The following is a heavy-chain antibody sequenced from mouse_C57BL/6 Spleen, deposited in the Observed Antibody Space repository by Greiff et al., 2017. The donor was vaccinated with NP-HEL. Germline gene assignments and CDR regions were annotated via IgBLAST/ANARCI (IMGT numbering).Heavy chain of an antibody. CDR3: GRGGSNYGYFDY. CDR1: GFTFSDYY. CDR2: INYDGSST. V-gene: IGHV5-16*01. Sequence: EVQRVESEGGLVQPGSSMKLSCTASGFTFSDYYMAWVRQVPEKGLEWVANINYDGSSTYYLDSLKSRFIISRDNAKNILNLQMSSLKSEDTATYYCGRGGSNYGYFDYWGQGTTLTVSS. J-gene: IGHJ2*01. D-gene: IGHD2-5*01.